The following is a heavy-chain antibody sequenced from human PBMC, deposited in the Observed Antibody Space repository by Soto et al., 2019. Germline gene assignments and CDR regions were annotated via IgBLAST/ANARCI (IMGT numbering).Heavy chain of an antibody. CDR2: IDPSDSYT. Sequence: PGESLKISCKGSGYSFTSYWISWVRQMPGKGLEWMGRIDPSDSYTNYSPSFQGHVAISADKSISTAYLQWSSLKASDTAMYYCARHTGCSGGSCYPFYWGQGTLVTVSS. CDR1: GYSFTSYW. J-gene: IGHJ4*02. V-gene: IGHV5-10-1*01. CDR3: ARHTGCSGGSCYPFY. D-gene: IGHD2-15*01.